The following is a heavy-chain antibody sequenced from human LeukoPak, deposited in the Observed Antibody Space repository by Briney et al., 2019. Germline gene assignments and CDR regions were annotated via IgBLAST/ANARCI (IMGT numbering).Heavy chain of an antibody. CDR3: AKEVYGGSTGGRFQQ. V-gene: IGHV3-23*01. CDR2: ISGSGGST. CDR1: GFTFSSYA. Sequence: GGSLRLSCAASGFTFSSYAMSWVRQAPGKGLEWVSVISGSGGSTYYADSVKGRFTLSRDNSKNTLYLQMNSLRAEDTAVYYCAKEVYGGSTGGRFQQWGQGTLVTVSS. D-gene: IGHD4-23*01. J-gene: IGHJ1*01.